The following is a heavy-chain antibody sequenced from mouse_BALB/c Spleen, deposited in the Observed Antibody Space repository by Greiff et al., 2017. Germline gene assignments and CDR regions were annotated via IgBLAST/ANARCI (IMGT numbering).Heavy chain of an antibody. Sequence: QVQLQQSGAELARPGASVKMSCKASGYTFTSYTMHWVKQRPGQGLEWIGYINPSSGYTNYNQKFKDKATLTADKSSSTAYMQLSSLTSEDSAVYYCARGGLDYYGSSYWFAYWGQGTLVTVSA. J-gene: IGHJ3*01. D-gene: IGHD1-1*01. CDR3: ARGGLDYYGSSYWFAY. CDR1: GYTFTSYT. CDR2: INPSSGYT. V-gene: IGHV1-4*01.